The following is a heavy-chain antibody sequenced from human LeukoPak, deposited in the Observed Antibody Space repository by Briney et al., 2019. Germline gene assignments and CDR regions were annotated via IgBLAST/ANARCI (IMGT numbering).Heavy chain of an antibody. CDR1: GFTFSNAW. CDR3: ARREPQAAAAGIVY. Sequence: PGGSLRLSCAASGFTFSNAWMTWVRQAPGKGLEWVGRIKSKTDGGTKDYAAPVKGRFTISRDDSKNTLYLQMNSLRAEDTAVYYCARREPQAAAAGIVYWGQGTLVTVSS. CDR2: IKSKTDGGTK. J-gene: IGHJ4*02. D-gene: IGHD6-13*01. V-gene: IGHV3-15*01.